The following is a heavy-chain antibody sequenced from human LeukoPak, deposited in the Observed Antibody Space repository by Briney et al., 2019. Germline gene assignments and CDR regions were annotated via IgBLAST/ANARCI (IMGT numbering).Heavy chain of an antibody. J-gene: IGHJ6*04. Sequence: QPGGSLRLSCAASGFTFSSYEMNWVRQAPGKGLEWVSYISSSGSIIYYADSVKGRFTISRDDAKNSLYLQMNSLRAEDTAVYYCARGVVMDVWGKGTTVTVSS. CDR3: ARGVVMDV. CDR2: ISSSGSII. CDR1: GFTFSSYE. V-gene: IGHV3-48*03. D-gene: IGHD2-15*01.